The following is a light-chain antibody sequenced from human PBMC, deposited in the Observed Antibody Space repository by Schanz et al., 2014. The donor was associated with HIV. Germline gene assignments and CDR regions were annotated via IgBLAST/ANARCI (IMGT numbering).Light chain of an antibody. CDR1: SSHSSYA. CDR3: QTWGTGTWV. Sequence: QLVLTQSPSASASLGGSVKLTCTLSSSHSSYAIAWHQQQLEKGPRYLMKLNSDGSHSKGDGIPDRFSGSSSGAERYLTISSLQSEDEADYYCQTWGTGTWVFGGGTKLTVL. V-gene: IGLV4-69*01. J-gene: IGLJ3*02. CDR2: LNSDGSH.